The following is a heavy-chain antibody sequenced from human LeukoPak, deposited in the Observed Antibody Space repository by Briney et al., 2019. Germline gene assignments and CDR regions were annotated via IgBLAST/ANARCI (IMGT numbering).Heavy chain of an antibody. CDR1: GYTFTSYD. CDR3: ARGRRRNWFDP. V-gene: IGHV1-8*01. J-gene: IGHJ5*02. Sequence: ASVKVSCKASGYTFTSYDINWVRQATGQGLEWMGWTNPNSGNTGYAQKFQGRVTMTEDTSTDTAYMELSSLRSEDTAVYYCARGRRRNWFDPWGQGTLVTVSS. CDR2: TNPNSGNT.